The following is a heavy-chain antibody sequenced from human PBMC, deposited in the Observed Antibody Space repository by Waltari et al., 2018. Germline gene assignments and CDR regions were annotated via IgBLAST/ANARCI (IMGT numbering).Heavy chain of an antibody. CDR1: EFTFSSYA. CDR3: SKVVRGQLIRTRVDY. J-gene: IGHJ4*02. D-gene: IGHD3-10*01. V-gene: IGHV3-23*01. Sequence: EVQLLESGGGLVQPGGSLRLSCAASEFTFSSYAMSWVRQAPGKGLEWVSSISSMGDSTDDADSGKGRFAISRDNAKNTLYLKMNSLRGEVTAVYFCSKVVRGQLIRTRVDYWGQGTLVTVSS. CDR2: ISSMGDST.